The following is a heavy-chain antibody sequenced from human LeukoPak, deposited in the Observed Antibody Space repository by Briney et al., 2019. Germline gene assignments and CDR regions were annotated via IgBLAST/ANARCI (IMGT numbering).Heavy chain of an antibody. CDR3: ARDPLPTVVTWGAFDI. Sequence: SVKVSCKASGGTFSSYAISWVRPAPGQGLEWMGRIIPIFGIANYAQKFQGRVTITADKSTSTAYMELSSLRSEDTAVYYCARDPLPTVVTWGAFDIWGQGTMVTVSS. J-gene: IGHJ3*02. V-gene: IGHV1-69*04. CDR2: IIPIFGIA. CDR1: GGTFSSYA. D-gene: IGHD4-23*01.